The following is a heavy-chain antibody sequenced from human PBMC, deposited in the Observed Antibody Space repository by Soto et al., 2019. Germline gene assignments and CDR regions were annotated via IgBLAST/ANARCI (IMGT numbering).Heavy chain of an antibody. CDR3: ARGVGLSGKYYALDI. V-gene: IGHV3-48*03. CDR1: GFSFNSYE. CDR2: IDTRGTTI. J-gene: IGHJ3*02. D-gene: IGHD1-26*01. Sequence: GGSLRLSCAASGFSFNSYEMNWVRQSPGKGLEFVSYIDTRGTTITYAESVKGRFAISRDNAKNSLFLQMNSLRAEDTAVYYCARGVGLSGKYYALDIWGQGTMVTV.